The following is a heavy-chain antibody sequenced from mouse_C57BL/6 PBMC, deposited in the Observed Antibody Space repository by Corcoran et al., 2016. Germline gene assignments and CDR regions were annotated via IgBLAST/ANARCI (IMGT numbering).Heavy chain of an antibody. CDR3: ARQSSSGPAAWFAY. CDR2: INPYNGGT. J-gene: IGHJ3*01. V-gene: IGHV1-19*01. D-gene: IGHD3-2*02. CDR1: GYTFTDYY. Sequence: EVQLQQSGPVLVKPGASVKMSCKASGYTFTDYYMNWVKQSHGKSLEWIGVINPYNGGTSYNQKFKGKATLTVDKSSSTAYMELNSLTSEDSAVYYCARQSSSGPAAWFAYWGQGTLVTVSA.